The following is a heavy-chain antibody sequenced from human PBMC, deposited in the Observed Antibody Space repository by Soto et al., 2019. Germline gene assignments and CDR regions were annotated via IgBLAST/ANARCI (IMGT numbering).Heavy chain of an antibody. J-gene: IGHJ4*02. Sequence: EVQLVESGGGLVQPGGSLKLSCAASGFTFSDSGMHWVRQASGKGLEWVGRIRNRVNSYATGYAASVRGRFTISRDDSKNTAYLQMNSLKTEDTAVYYCTRPWRLQPGGDFWGQGALVTVSS. CDR3: TRPWRLQPGGDF. CDR1: GFTFSDSG. D-gene: IGHD1-1*01. V-gene: IGHV3-73*02. CDR2: IRNRVNSYAT.